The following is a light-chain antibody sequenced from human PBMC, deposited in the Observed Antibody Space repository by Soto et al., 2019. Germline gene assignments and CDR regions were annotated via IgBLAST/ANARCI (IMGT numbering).Light chain of an antibody. CDR2: STN. Sequence: QTVVTQEPSFSVSPGGTVTLTCGLSSGSVSTSYYPSWYQQTPVQAPRTLIYSTNTRSSGVPDRFSGSILGNKEALTITGAQADDESDYYCVVYMGSGIGVLGGETQMTVL. CDR1: SGSVSTSYY. CDR3: VVYMGSGIGV. J-gene: IGLJ2*01. V-gene: IGLV8-61*01.